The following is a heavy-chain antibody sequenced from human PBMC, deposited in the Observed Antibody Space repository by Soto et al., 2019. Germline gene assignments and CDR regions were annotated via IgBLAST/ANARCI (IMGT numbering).Heavy chain of an antibody. D-gene: IGHD3-22*01. J-gene: IGHJ3*02. Sequence: SETLSLTCTVSGGSISSADYYWNWVRQPPGKCLEWIGYIYDSGSTYYNPSLKSRLTISGGTSKKQVSLELSSVTAADTAVYYCARGVYYYDSSGPFDIWGQGTMVTVSS. CDR2: IYDSGST. CDR1: GGSISSADYY. CDR3: ARGVYYYDSSGPFDI. V-gene: IGHV4-30-4*01.